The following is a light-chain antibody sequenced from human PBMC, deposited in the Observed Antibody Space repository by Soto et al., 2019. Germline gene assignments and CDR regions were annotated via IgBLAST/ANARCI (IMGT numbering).Light chain of an antibody. CDR2: WAS. CDR3: QQYYGIPLT. V-gene: IGKV4-1*01. Sequence: DIVMTQSPDSLAVSLGERATINCKSSRSLLHGSNNENFLAWYQQRPGQPPKLLFYWASTRQSGVPERFSGSRSETDFTSTISSLRAEDVAVYYCQQYYGIPLTFGGRTKVEIK. J-gene: IGKJ4*01. CDR1: RSLLHGSNNENF.